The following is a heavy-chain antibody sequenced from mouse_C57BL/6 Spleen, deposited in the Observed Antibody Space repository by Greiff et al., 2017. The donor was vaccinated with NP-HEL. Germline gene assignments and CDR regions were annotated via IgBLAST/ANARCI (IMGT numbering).Heavy chain of an antibody. CDR3: ARDYYGSSSLDY. CDR1: GYTFTSYW. V-gene: IGHV1-55*01. J-gene: IGHJ2*01. CDR2: IYPGSGST. D-gene: IGHD1-1*01. Sequence: QVQLKQPGAELVKPGASVKMSCKASGYTFTSYWITWVKQRPGQGLEWIGDIYPGSGSTNYNEKFKSKATLTVDTSSSTAYMQLSSLTSEDSAVYYCARDYYGSSSLDYWGQGTTLTVSS.